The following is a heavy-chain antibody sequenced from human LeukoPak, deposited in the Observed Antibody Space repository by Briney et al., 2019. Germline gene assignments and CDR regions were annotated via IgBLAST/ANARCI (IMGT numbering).Heavy chain of an antibody. V-gene: IGHV3-53*01. D-gene: IGHD1-1*01. CDR3: ARGTSSPTEYYYYYGMDV. Sequence: PGGSLRLSCAASGFTVSSNYMSWVRQAPGKGLEWVSVIYSGGSTYYADSVKGRFTISRDNSKNTLYLQMNSLRAEDTAAYYCARGTSSPTEYYYYYGMDVWGQGTTVTVSS. CDR1: GFTVSSNY. CDR2: IYSGGST. J-gene: IGHJ6*02.